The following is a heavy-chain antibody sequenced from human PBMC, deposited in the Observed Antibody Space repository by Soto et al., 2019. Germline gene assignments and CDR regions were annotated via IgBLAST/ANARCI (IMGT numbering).Heavy chain of an antibody. CDR1: GTTFSNFA. CDR3: VRGPDYEGYFDY. J-gene: IGHJ4*02. D-gene: IGHD3-22*01. CDR2: IILPFGTP. V-gene: IGHV1-69*13. Sequence: SVKVSCKASGTTFSNFAIGWVRQAPGQGLEWMGGIILPFGTPNYAQKFQGRVTISADESMTTVYMELRGLQSGDTAVYYCVRGPDYEGYFDYWGQGTLVTVSS.